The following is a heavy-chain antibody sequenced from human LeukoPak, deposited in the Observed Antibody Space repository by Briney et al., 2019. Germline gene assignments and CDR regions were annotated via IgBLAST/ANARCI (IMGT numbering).Heavy chain of an antibody. D-gene: IGHD4-17*01. Sequence: GGSLRLSCAASGFTFSSYAMSWVRQAPGKGLEWVSALSGSGGSTYYADSVKGRFTISRDNSNNTLYLQMHSLRAEDTAVYYCAKAPHDYGDYLAAFDIWGQGTMVTVSS. CDR3: AKAPHDYGDYLAAFDI. CDR1: GFTFSSYA. CDR2: LSGSGGST. V-gene: IGHV3-23*01. J-gene: IGHJ3*02.